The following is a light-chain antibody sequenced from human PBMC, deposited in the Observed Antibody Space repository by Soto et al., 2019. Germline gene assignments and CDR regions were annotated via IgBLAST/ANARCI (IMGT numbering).Light chain of an antibody. V-gene: IGKV1-27*01. CDR1: QAINNY. CDR2: AAS. J-gene: IGKJ4*01. Sequence: DIQLTQSPSSLSASVGDRVTITCRASQAINNYVAWYQQKPGQCPKLLIYAASTLQSGVPSRFSGSGSGTDFTLTINRLPPEDVATYYCQKYDSVMLIFGGGTKVEVK. CDR3: QKYDSVMLI.